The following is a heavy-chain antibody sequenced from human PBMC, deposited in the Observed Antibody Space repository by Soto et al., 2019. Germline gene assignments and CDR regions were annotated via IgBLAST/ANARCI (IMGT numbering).Heavy chain of an antibody. CDR2: ISSRSYTI. CDR3: ARGGSSSDNGMDV. D-gene: IGHD6-6*01. J-gene: IGHJ6*02. Sequence: EVQLVESGGGLVQPGGSLRLSCAASGFSFSTYSMNWIRQAPGKGLEWVSYISSRSYTIYYIDSVKGRFTIYRDNAKSAVYLQMNSLRDEDTAVYYCARGGSSSDNGMDVWGQGTTVTVCS. CDR1: GFSFSTYS. V-gene: IGHV3-48*02.